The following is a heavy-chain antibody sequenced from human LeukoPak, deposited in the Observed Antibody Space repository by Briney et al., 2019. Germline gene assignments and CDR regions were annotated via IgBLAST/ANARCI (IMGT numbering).Heavy chain of an antibody. V-gene: IGHV4-59*01. J-gene: IGHJ5*02. CDR2: IYYSGST. CDR3: ARGSNRGWCDH. D-gene: IGHD1-14*01. CDR1: GGSISSYY. Sequence: ASETLSLTCTVCGGSISSYYWSWIRQPPGKGREWIGYIYYSGSTNYTPSLKSRVTISVDTPKKQFSLKLSSVTVGDRGGFFRARGSNRGWCDHWGQGPLLTVSS.